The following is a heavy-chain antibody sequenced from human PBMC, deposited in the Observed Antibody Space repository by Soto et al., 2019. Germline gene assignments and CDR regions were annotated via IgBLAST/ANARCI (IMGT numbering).Heavy chain of an antibody. CDR1: GGSISNYY. V-gene: IGHV4-59*08. J-gene: IGHJ6*02. D-gene: IGHD3-10*01. Sequence: QVPLQESGPGLVKPSETLSLSCTVSGGSISNYYWSWFRQTPGKGLEWIGYVHDSWGSNYNPSLKSRVAISLDTSKSQFSLKLTSVTATDTAVYYCARQGFGALHGLVDVGGQWTTFTVSS. CDR3: ARQGFGALHGLVDV. CDR2: VHDSWGS.